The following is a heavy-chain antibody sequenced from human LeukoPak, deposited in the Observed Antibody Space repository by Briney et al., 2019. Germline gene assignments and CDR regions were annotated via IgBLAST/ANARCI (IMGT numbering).Heavy chain of an antibody. D-gene: IGHD5-24*01. Sequence: PGGSLRLSCAASGLTFSSSSMTWVRQAPGKGLEWVSCISGSGENTYYADSVRGRFTISRDNSKNTLFLQLNSLRAEDTAIYYCANGRGPNTGPTLDYWGQGTLVTASS. CDR1: GLTFSSSS. V-gene: IGHV3-23*01. CDR3: ANGRGPNTGPTLDY. J-gene: IGHJ4*02. CDR2: ISGSGENT.